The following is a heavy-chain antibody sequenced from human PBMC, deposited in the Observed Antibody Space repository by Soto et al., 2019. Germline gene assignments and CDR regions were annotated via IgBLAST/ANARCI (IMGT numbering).Heavy chain of an antibody. Sequence: QVQLVQSGAEVKRPGASVKVSCQTSGYTISNYGVIWVRQAPGQGLEWVGWVSGYNRNTNYAQKFQDRVTLTTDTARRTAYMDRRGLRSDDTAVYFWARERQWEPIPYWGQGTQVAVSS. D-gene: IGHD1-26*01. V-gene: IGHV1-18*01. J-gene: IGHJ4*02. CDR2: VSGYNRNT. CDR3: ARERQWEPIPY. CDR1: GYTISNYG.